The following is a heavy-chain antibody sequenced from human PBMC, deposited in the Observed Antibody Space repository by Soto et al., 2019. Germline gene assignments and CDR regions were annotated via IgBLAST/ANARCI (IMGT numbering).Heavy chain of an antibody. CDR2: ISYDGSNK. CDR3: AKEGAVAAAGTAMVPPYYFDY. CDR1: GFTFSSYG. Sequence: GGSLRLSCAASGFTFSSYGMHWVHQAPGKGLEWVAVISYDGSNKYYADSVKGRFTISRDNSKNTLYLQMNSLRAEDTAVYYCAKEGAVAAAGTAMVPPYYFDYWGQGTLVTVSS. V-gene: IGHV3-30*18. D-gene: IGHD5-18*01. J-gene: IGHJ4*02.